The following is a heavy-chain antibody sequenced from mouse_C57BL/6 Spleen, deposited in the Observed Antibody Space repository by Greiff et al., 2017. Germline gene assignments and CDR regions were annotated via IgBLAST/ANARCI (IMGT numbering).Heavy chain of an antibody. CDR3: TTRDGYYGDYAMDY. V-gene: IGHV14-1*01. CDR2: IDPEDGDT. J-gene: IGHJ4*01. Sequence: VQLQQSGAELVRPGASVKLSCTASGFNINDYYMHWVKQRPEQGLEWIGRIDPEDGDTEYAPKFQGKATMTADTSSNPAYLQLSSLTSEDTAVYYGTTRDGYYGDYAMDYWGQGTSVTVSS. CDR1: GFNINDYY. D-gene: IGHD2-3*01.